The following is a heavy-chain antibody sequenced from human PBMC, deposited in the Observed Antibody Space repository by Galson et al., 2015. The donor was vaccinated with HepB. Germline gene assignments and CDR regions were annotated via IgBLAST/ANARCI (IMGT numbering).Heavy chain of an antibody. V-gene: IGHV5-10-1*01. CDR1: GYSFDDYW. J-gene: IGHJ3*01. CDR3: ARTYHKAFDV. CDR2: IDPSDSYS. D-gene: IGHD2-2*01. Sequence: QSGAEVKKPGESLRISCEASGYSFDDYWITWVRQMPGKGLEWMGRIDPSDSYSNYGPSFQGHVSFSVDKSLSTAYLQWSSLEASDTAVYYCARTYHKAFDVWGPGTLVTVSS.